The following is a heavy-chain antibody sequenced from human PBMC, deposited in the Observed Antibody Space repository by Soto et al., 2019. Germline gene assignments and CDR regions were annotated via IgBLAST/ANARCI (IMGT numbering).Heavy chain of an antibody. Sequence: SETLSLTCTVSGGSISSYYWSWIRQPPGKGLEWIGYIYYSGSTNYNPSLKSRVTISVDTSKNQFSLKLSSVTAADTAVYYCASGGQWLPYNWFDPWGQGTLVTVSS. CDR1: GGSISSYY. V-gene: IGHV4-59*01. D-gene: IGHD6-19*01. CDR3: ASGGQWLPYNWFDP. CDR2: IYYSGST. J-gene: IGHJ5*02.